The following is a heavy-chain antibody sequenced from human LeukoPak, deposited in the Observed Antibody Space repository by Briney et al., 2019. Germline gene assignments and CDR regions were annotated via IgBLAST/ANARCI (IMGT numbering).Heavy chain of an antibody. V-gene: IGHV4-38-2*02. D-gene: IGHD2-21*02. Sequence: SETLSLTCTVSGFYVSSGYYWGWIRQPPGEGLQWIGSIYHRGTTYYNPSLKSRVSMSVDTSKNQFSLKLSSVTAADTAVYYCARSPRRVTATIYFDYWGQGTLVTASS. CDR2: IYHRGTT. J-gene: IGHJ4*02. CDR1: GFYVSSGYY. CDR3: ARSPRRVTATIYFDY.